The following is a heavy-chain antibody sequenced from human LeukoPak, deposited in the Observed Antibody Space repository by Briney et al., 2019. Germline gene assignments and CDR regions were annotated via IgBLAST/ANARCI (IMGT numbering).Heavy chain of an antibody. CDR2: IWYDGSNK. J-gene: IGHJ4*02. D-gene: IGHD3-22*01. Sequence: GGSLRLSCAAAGFTFSSYGMHWVRQAAGKGLEWVALIWYDGSNKYYADSVKGRFTISTDNSKTTLYLQMNSLRAEDTAVYYCARSSDEYYFDYWGQGTLVTVSS. V-gene: IGHV3-33*01. CDR1: GFTFSSYG. CDR3: ARSSDEYYFDY.